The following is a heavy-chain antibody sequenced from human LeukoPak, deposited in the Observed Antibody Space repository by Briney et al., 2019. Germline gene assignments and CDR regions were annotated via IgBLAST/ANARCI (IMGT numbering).Heavy chain of an antibody. D-gene: IGHD1-26*01. J-gene: IGHJ4*02. CDR3: ARSQTTMYSGSYRPSPYFDY. Sequence: SETLSLXCTVSGGSSSSYYWSWIRRPPGKGLEWIGYIYYSGSTNYNPSLKSRVTISVDTSKNQFSLKLSSVTAADTAVYYCARSQTTMYSGSYRPSPYFDYWGQGTLVTVSS. V-gene: IGHV4-59*01. CDR1: GGSSSSYY. CDR2: IYYSGST.